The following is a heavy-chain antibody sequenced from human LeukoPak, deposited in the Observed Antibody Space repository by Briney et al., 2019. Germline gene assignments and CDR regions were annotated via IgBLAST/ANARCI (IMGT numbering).Heavy chain of an antibody. CDR1: GYSFTSYW. J-gene: IGHJ4*02. Sequence: GESLKISCKGSGYSFTSYWIGWGRQMPGKGLEWMGIIYPGDSDTRYSPSFQGQVTISADKSISTAYLQWSSLKASDTAMYYCARQGCSGGSCYSPTDYWGQGTLVTVSS. V-gene: IGHV5-51*01. D-gene: IGHD2-15*01. CDR2: IYPGDSDT. CDR3: ARQGCSGGSCYSPTDY.